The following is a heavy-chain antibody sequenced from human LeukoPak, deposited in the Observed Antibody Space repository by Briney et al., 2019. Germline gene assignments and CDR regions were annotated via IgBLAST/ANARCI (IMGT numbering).Heavy chain of an antibody. D-gene: IGHD2-15*01. CDR2: MSGSGASI. CDR3: AKARGYCSDGSCYWFDY. CDR1: GYTFSSYA. Sequence: GGSLRLSCAASGYTFSSYAMSWVRQATGKGLEWISTMSGSGASIYYADSVKGRFTISRDNSKNTLYLQMNRLRAEDTAVYFCAKARGYCSDGSCYWFDYWGQGTLVTVSS. V-gene: IGHV3-23*01. J-gene: IGHJ4*02.